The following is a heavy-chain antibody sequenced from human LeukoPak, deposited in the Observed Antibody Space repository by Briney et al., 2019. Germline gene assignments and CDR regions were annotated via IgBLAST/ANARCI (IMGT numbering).Heavy chain of an antibody. Sequence: PGGSLRLSCAASGFTFTSYSMNWVRQAPGKGLEWVSSISSTSTYIYYADSVKGRFTISRDNAKNSLYLQMNSLRAEDMAVYSCARGAATNFDYWGQGTLVTVSS. J-gene: IGHJ4*02. CDR3: ARGAATNFDY. CDR1: GFTFTSYS. V-gene: IGHV3-21*01. CDR2: ISSTSTYI. D-gene: IGHD4-11*01.